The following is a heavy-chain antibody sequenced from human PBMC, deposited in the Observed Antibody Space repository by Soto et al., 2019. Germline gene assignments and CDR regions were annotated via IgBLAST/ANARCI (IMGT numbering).Heavy chain of an antibody. CDR1: GFTFRSNV. J-gene: IGHJ4*02. CDR2: TSYDGSNN. Sequence: QVQLVESGGGVVQPGTSLRLSCVGSGFTFRSNVIHWVRQAPGKGLEWVALTSYDGSNNFYGDSVKGRFTISRDNSRNTVELQMDSLRLEDTALYYCVRWGTTGGLDVWGQGTLVSVSS. CDR3: VRWGTTGGLDV. V-gene: IGHV3-33*05. D-gene: IGHD3-16*01.